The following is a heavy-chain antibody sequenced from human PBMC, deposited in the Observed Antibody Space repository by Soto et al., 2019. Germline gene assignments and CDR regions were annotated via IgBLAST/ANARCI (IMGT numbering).Heavy chain of an antibody. D-gene: IGHD2-2*01. CDR3: ARHVPAAGYYYGMDV. J-gene: IGHJ6*02. CDR1: GGTFSSYA. Sequence: QVQLVQSGAEVKKPGSSVKFSCKASGGTFSSYAFSGVGQAPGQGIEWMGGIIPIFGTANYAQKFQGRVTITADESTSTAYMELSSLRSEDTAVYYCARHVPAAGYYYGMDVWGQGTTVTVSS. V-gene: IGHV1-69*12. CDR2: IIPIFGTA.